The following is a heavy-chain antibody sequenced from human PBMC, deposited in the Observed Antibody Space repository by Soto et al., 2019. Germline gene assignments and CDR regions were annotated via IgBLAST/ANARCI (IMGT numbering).Heavy chain of an antibody. CDR3: ARARECSGGSCYDY. V-gene: IGHV4-34*01. CDR1: GGSFSGYY. D-gene: IGHD2-15*01. J-gene: IGHJ4*02. Sequence: SETLSLTCAVYGGSFSGYYWSWIRQPPGKGLEWIGEINHSGSTNYNPSLKSRVTISVDTSKNQFSLKLSSVTAADTAVYYCARARECSGGSCYDYWGQGTLVTVS. CDR2: INHSGST.